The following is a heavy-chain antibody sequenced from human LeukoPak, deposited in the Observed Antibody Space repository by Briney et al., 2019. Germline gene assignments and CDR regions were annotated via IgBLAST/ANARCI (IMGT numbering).Heavy chain of an antibody. V-gene: IGHV4-30-4*01. J-gene: IGHJ4*02. Sequence: SQTLSLTCTVSGGSISSGDYYWGWVRQPPGRGLELIGYIYYSGNTYYNPSLKSRVTISVDTSKNQFSLKLSSVTAADTAVYYCASRPESEAYFDYWGQGTLVTVSS. CDR2: IYYSGNT. CDR3: ASRPESEAYFDY. CDR1: GGSISSGDYY.